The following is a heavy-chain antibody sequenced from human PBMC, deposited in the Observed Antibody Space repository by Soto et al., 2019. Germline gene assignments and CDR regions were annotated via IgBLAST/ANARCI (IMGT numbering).Heavy chain of an antibody. CDR3: AREGWDDFDDPEYYYYAMDV. D-gene: IGHD1-1*01. CDR1: GYTFTSYG. CDR2: ISAYNGNT. V-gene: IGHV1-18*04. J-gene: IGHJ6*02. Sequence: DSVQVTCKASGYTFTSYGISWVRQAPGQGLEWMGWISAYNGNTNYAQKLQGRVTMTTDTSTSTAYMELRSLRSDDTAVYYCAREGWDDFDDPEYYYYAMDVCGQGTTVTGSS.